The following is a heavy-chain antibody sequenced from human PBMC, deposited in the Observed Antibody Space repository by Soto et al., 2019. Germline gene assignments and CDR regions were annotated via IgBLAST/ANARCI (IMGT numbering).Heavy chain of an antibody. J-gene: IGHJ4*02. CDR2: IWYDGSNK. V-gene: IGHV3-33*01. Sequence: GGSLRLSCAASGFTFSSYGMHWVRQAPGKGLEWVAVIWYDGSNKYYADSVKGRFTISRDNSKDTLYLQMNSLRAEDTAVYYCASGYSSSWYPSPFDYWGQGTLVTVSS. CDR1: GFTFSSYG. D-gene: IGHD6-13*01. CDR3: ASGYSSSWYPSPFDY.